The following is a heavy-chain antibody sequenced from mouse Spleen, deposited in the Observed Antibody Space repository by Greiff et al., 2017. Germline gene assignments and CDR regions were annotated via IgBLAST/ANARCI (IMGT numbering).Heavy chain of an antibody. V-gene: IGHV1-53*01. J-gene: IGHJ3*01. D-gene: IGHD1-1*01. CDR3: AIITTVVPSWFAY. Sequence: VQLQQSGTELVKPGASVKLSCKASGYTFTSYWMHWVKQRPGQGLEWIGNINPSNGGTNYNEKFKSKATLTVDNSSSTAYMQLSSLTSEDSAVYYCAIITTVVPSWFAYWGQGTLVTVSA. CDR2: INPSNGGT. CDR1: GYTFTSYW.